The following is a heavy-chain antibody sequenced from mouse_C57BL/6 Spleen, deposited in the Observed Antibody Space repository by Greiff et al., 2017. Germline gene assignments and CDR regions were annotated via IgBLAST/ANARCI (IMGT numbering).Heavy chain of an antibody. CDR3: ARCYYGSSPWFAY. J-gene: IGHJ3*01. V-gene: IGHV1-80*01. Sequence: VQLQQSGAELVKPGASVKISCKASGYAFSSYWMNWVKQRPGKGLEWIGQIYPGDGDTNYIGKFKGKATLTADKSSRTAYMQLSSLTSEDSAVYFCARCYYGSSPWFAYWGKGTLVTVSA. CDR2: IYPGDGDT. CDR1: GYAFSSYW. D-gene: IGHD1-1*01.